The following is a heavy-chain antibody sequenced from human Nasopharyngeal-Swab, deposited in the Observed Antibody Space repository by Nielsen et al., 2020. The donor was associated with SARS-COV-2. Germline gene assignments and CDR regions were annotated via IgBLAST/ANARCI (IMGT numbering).Heavy chain of an antibody. V-gene: IGHV2-5*01. D-gene: IGHD3-3*01. CDR3: AHRAIHDFWSGYYFDY. J-gene: IGHJ4*02. CDR2: IYWNERK. Sequence: RQAPGKALEWLALIYWNERKGYKPSLNNRLTITKDTSENQVVLTMPNVDPMDTATYYCAHRAIHDFWSGYYFDYWGQGILVTVSS.